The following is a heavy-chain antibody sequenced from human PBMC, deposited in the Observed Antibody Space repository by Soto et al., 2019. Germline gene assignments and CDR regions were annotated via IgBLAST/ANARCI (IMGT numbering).Heavy chain of an antibody. Sequence: ASVKVSCKTSVYSFTHHFIHWVRQAPGQGPEWMGIINPSADSTNYAQKFQGRVTMTRDTSTSTVYMELSSLRSEDTAVYYCERDPGIADGDVRLDYWGQGTLVTVSS. CDR3: ERDPGIADGDVRLDY. CDR1: VYSFTHHF. J-gene: IGHJ4*02. V-gene: IGHV1-46*01. CDR2: INPSADST. D-gene: IGHD6-13*01.